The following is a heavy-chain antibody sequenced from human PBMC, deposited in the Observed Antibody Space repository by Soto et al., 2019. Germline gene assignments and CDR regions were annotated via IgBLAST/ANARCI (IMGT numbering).Heavy chain of an antibody. Sequence: GGSLRLSCAASGFTFSSYAMNWVRQAPGKGLEWVALISHAGINKYYADSVRGPFTISRDSSTNTLYLQMNSLRAADTAVYYCGRCTSTSCHLGSDYWGQGTLVTVSS. J-gene: IGHJ4*02. CDR2: ISHAGINK. V-gene: IGHV3-30-3*01. D-gene: IGHD2-2*01. CDR3: GRCTSTSCHLGSDY. CDR1: GFTFSSYA.